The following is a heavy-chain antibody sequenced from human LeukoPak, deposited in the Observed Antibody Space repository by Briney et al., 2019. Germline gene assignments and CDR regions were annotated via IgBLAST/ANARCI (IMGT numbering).Heavy chain of an antibody. CDR2: ISAYNGNS. D-gene: IGHD2-2*01. CDR1: GFIFRSYS. V-gene: IGHV1-18*01. Sequence: GASVKVSCKASGFIFRSYSISWVRQAPGQGLEWMGWISAYNGNSNYAQNLQARVTMTTDTSTSTAYMELRSLRSDDTAVYYCARVSYQLLWGNYYYYMDVWGEGTTVTASS. J-gene: IGHJ6*03. CDR3: ARVSYQLLWGNYYYYMDV.